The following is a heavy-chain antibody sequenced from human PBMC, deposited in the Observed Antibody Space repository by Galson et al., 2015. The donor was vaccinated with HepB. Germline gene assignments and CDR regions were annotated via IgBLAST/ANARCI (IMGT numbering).Heavy chain of an antibody. CDR2: INPNSGGT. D-gene: IGHD6-19*01. J-gene: IGHJ5*02. Sequence: SVKVSCKASGYTFNGYYMHWVRQAPGKGLEWMGWINPNSGGTKYAQKFQGWVTMTRDTSISTAYMELSRLRSDDTAVYYCARGEAVAGWSQNWFAPWGQGTPVTVSS. CDR1: GYTFNGYY. V-gene: IGHV1-2*04. CDR3: ARGEAVAGWSQNWFAP.